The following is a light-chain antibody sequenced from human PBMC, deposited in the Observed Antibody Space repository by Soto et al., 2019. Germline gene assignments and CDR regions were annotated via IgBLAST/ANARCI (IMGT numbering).Light chain of an antibody. J-gene: IGLJ1*01. Sequence: QSALTQPPSASGTPGQRVTISCSGNSSNIGTSSVHWFQQLPGTAPKLLISTTNQRPSGVPERFSGSKSGTSASLAISGLQSEDEADYYCAAWDDSLNGHVFGTGIKVTVL. CDR2: TTN. CDR1: SSNIGTSS. CDR3: AAWDDSLNGHV. V-gene: IGLV1-44*01.